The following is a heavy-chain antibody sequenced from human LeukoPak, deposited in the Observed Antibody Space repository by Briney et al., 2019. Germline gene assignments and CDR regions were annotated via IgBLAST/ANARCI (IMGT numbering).Heavy chain of an antibody. J-gene: IGHJ4*02. Sequence: SETLSPTCAVSGGSLSSSNWWSWVRQPPGKGLEWIGEIYHSGSTNYNPSLKSRVTISVDKSKNQYSLKRSSVTAADTAVYYCAGRLTTYFDYWGQGTLVTVSS. V-gene: IGHV4-4*02. CDR3: AGRLTTYFDY. CDR1: GGSLSSSNW. D-gene: IGHD4-17*01. CDR2: IYHSGST.